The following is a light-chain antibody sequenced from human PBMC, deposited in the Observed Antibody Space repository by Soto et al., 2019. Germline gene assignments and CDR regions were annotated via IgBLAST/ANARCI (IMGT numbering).Light chain of an antibody. CDR1: SSDIGGYDH. CDR3: NSYTSSTIYG. V-gene: IGLV2-14*01. CDR2: EVN. J-gene: IGLJ1*01. Sequence: QSALTQPASVSGSPGQSITISCTGTSSDIGGYDHVAWYQQHPGKAPKLMIYEVNNRPSGISNLFSGSKSGNTASLTISGLQAEDEADYYCNSYTSSTIYGFGTGTKLTVL.